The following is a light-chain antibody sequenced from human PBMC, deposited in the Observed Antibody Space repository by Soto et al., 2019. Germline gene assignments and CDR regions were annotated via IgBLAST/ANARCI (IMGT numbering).Light chain of an antibody. Sequence: QSALTQPPSASGSPGQSVTISCTGTSSDVGGYNYVSWYQQHPGKAPKLMIYEVSKRPSGVPDRFSGSKSGNTASLTVSGLEAEDEADYYCSSYAGIYTFYVYGTGTKLTV. CDR2: EVS. V-gene: IGLV2-8*01. J-gene: IGLJ1*01. CDR1: SSDVGGYNY. CDR3: SSYAGIYTFYV.